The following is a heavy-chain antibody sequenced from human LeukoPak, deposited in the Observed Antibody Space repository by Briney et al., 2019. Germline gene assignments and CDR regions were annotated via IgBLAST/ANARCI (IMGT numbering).Heavy chain of an antibody. D-gene: IGHD5-18*01. CDR2: IKQDGSEK. CDR3: ARLVATQLWLPIYFDY. Sequence: PGGSLRLSCAASGFTFSSYWMSWVRQAPGKGLEWVANIKQDGSEKYYVDSVKGRLTISRDNAKNSLYLQMNSLRAEDTAVYYCARLVATQLWLPIYFDYWGQGTLVTVSS. J-gene: IGHJ4*02. CDR1: GFTFSSYW. V-gene: IGHV3-7*01.